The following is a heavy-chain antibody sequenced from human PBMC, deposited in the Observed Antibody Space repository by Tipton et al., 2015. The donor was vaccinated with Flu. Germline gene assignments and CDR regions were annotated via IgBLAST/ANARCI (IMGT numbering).Heavy chain of an antibody. Sequence: TLSLTCTVSGGSISSYYWSWIRQPPGKGLEWIGYIYYSGSTNYNPSLKSRATISVVTSKNQFSLKLSSVTAADTAVYYCARDRPNYYYYGMDVWGQGTTVTVSS. V-gene: IGHV4-59*01. CDR2: IYYSGST. CDR1: GGSISSYY. J-gene: IGHJ6*02. CDR3: ARDRPNYYYYGMDV.